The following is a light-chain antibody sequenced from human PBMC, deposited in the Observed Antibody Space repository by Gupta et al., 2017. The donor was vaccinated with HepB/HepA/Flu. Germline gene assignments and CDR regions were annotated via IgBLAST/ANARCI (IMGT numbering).Light chain of an antibody. CDR2: AAS. CDR1: QSVGANF. Sequence: VLTQSPGTLSLSPGERASLSCRASQSVGANFVAWYQQKPGQAPRLLIYAASNRATGVPERFSGSGSGTDFTLTISKLESEDFAVYYCLQDGNSPFTFGHGTKVDMK. CDR3: LQDGNSPFT. V-gene: IGKV3-20*01. J-gene: IGKJ3*01.